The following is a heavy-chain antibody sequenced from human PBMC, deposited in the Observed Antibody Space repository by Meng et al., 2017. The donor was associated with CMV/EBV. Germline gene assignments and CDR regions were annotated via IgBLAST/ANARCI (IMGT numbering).Heavy chain of an antibody. J-gene: IGHJ6*02. CDR2: INPSGGST. CDR3: ARDSGRVLRYFDWVPPSGMDV. CDR1: GYTFTSYY. D-gene: IGHD3-9*01. V-gene: IGHV1-2*02. Sequence: ASVKVSCKASGYTFTSYYMHWVRQAPGQGLEWMGIINPSGGSTNYAQKFQGRVTMTRDTSISTAYMELSRLRSDDTAVYYCARDSGRVLRYFDWVPPSGMDVWGQGTTVTVSS.